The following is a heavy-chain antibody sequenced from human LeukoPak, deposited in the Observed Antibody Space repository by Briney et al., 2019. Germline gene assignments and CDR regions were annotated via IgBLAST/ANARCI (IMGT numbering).Heavy chain of an antibody. V-gene: IGHV1-8*01. CDR1: GYSFTTYD. CDR3: AKNVRDTGTFDY. CDR2: MNPNSGNT. D-gene: IGHD5-18*01. Sequence: ASVKVSCKASGYSFTTYDINWVRQATGQGLEWMGWMNPNSGNTGYAQRFQGRDTMTRDTSISTAYMELNSLTSEDTAVYYCAKNVRDTGTFDYWGQGTLVTVSS. J-gene: IGHJ4*02.